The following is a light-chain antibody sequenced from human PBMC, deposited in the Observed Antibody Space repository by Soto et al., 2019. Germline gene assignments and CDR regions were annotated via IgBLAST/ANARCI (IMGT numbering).Light chain of an antibody. V-gene: IGKV1-6*01. CDR3: LQDHNYPFT. CDR1: QGIRNE. CDR2: AAS. J-gene: IGKJ3*01. Sequence: AIQMTQSPSSLSASVGDRVTITCRASQGIRNELSWYQQKPGKAPKLLIYAASSLQSRVPSRFSGSRSGTHFTLTISSLHPEDFTTYYCLQDHNYPFTFGPGTKVDI.